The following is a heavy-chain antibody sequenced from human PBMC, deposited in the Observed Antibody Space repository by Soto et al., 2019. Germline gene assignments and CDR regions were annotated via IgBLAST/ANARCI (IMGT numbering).Heavy chain of an antibody. J-gene: IGHJ1*01. V-gene: IGHV4-39*01. Sequence: QLQLHESGPGLVKPSETLSLTCTVSGGSISSSTYYWGWIRQPPGKGLEWSGSIYYSENTYYNPSHNNRVTMSEDTSKHQFSLRLSSVTAEATAVYYYARHGSNTGSYDEYLQHWGQGTLVTVSS. CDR2: IYYSENT. CDR3: ARHGSNTGSYDEYLQH. CDR1: GGSISSSTYY. D-gene: IGHD1-26*01.